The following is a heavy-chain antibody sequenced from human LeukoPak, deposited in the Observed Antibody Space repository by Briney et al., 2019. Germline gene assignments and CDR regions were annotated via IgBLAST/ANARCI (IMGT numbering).Heavy chain of an antibody. J-gene: IGHJ4*02. Sequence: GGSLRLSCAASGFTFSSYSMNWVRQAPGKGLEWVSSISSSSSYIYYADSVKGRFTISRDNAKNSLYLQMNSLRAEDTAVYYCATGYSGYPTLFDYWGQGTLVTVSS. V-gene: IGHV3-21*01. CDR2: ISSSSSYI. CDR1: GFTFSSYS. CDR3: ATGYSGYPTLFDY. D-gene: IGHD5-12*01.